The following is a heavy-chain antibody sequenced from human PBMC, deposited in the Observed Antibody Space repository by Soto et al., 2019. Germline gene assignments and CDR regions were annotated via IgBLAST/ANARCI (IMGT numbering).Heavy chain of an antibody. Sequence: GGSLRLSCAASGFTFDDYAMHWVRQAPGKGLEWVSLISGDGGSTYYADSVKGRFTISRDNSKNSLYLQMNSLRTEDTALYYCAKDNTAEYCTNGVCYYYYYGMDVWGQGTTVTVSS. CDR3: AKDNTAEYCTNGVCYYYYYGMDV. CDR1: GFTFDDYA. D-gene: IGHD2-8*01. CDR2: ISGDGGST. J-gene: IGHJ6*02. V-gene: IGHV3-43*02.